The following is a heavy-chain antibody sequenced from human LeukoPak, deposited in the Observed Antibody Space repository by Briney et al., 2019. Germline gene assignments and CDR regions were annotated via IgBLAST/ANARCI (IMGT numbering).Heavy chain of an antibody. Sequence: PSETLSLTCTVSGGSISSYYWSWIRQPPGKGLEWIGYIYYSGSTNYNPSLKSRVTISVDTSKNQFSLKLNSVTAADTAVYYCARVEEGYGSGRRENYYYYYMDVWGQGTLVTVSS. CDR3: ARVEEGYGSGRRENYYYYYMDV. CDR2: IYYSGST. V-gene: IGHV4-59*01. J-gene: IGHJ6*03. CDR1: GGSISSYY. D-gene: IGHD3-10*01.